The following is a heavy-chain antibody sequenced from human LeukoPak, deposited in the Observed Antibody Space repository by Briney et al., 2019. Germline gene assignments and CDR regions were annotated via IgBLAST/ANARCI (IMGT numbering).Heavy chain of an antibody. D-gene: IGHD5-18*01. CDR2: IWYDGSNK. CDR1: GFTFSSYG. J-gene: IGHJ4*02. Sequence: QPGGSLRLSCAASGFTFSSYGMHWVRQAPGKGLEWVAVIWYDGSNKYYADSVKGRFTISRDNSKNTLYLQMNSLRAEDTAVYYCAGGRQLWLRDYYFDYWGQGTLVTVSS. V-gene: IGHV3-33*01. CDR3: AGGRQLWLRDYYFDY.